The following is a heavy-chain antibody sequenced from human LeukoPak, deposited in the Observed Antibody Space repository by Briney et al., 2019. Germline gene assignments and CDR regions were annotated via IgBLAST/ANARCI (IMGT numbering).Heavy chain of an antibody. Sequence: ASVKVSCKASGYTFTSYYMHWVRQAPGQGLEWMGIINPSGGSTSYAQKFQGRVTMTRDTSTSTVYMELSSLRSEDTAVYYCARASRARIPYYYYYMDVWGKGTTVTVSS. J-gene: IGHJ6*03. V-gene: IGHV1-46*01. CDR3: ARASRARIPYYYYYMDV. CDR1: GYTFTSYY. CDR2: INPSGGST. D-gene: IGHD1-14*01.